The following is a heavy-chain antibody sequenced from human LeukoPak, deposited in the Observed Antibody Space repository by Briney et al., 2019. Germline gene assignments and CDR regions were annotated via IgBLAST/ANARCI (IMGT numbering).Heavy chain of an antibody. Sequence: PSETLSLTCTVSGGSVSSGSYHWSWIRQPPGKGLEWIGYIYYSGSTNYNPSLKSRVTISVDTSKNQFSLKLSSVTAADTAVYYCATTFGKGNYWGQGTLVTVSS. V-gene: IGHV4-61*01. J-gene: IGHJ4*02. CDR1: GGSVSSGSYH. CDR2: IYYSGST. CDR3: ATTFGKGNY. D-gene: IGHD3-16*01.